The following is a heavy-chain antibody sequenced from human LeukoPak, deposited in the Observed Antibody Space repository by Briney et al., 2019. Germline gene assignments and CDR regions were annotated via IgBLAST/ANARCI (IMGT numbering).Heavy chain of an antibody. J-gene: IGHJ4*02. V-gene: IGHV4-39*07. CDR1: GGSVSSSSYY. CDR3: ATIGYYDSRIFEN. CDR2: IYYSGTT. Sequence: PSETLSLTCTVSGGSVSSSSYYWGWIRQPPGKGLEWIGNIYYSGTTYYTPFLKSRVTISVDTSKNQFSLNLSSVTAADTAIYYCATIGYYDSRIFENWGQGTLVTVSS. D-gene: IGHD3-22*01.